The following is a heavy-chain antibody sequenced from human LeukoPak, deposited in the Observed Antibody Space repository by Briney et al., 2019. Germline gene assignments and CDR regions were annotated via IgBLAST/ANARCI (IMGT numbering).Heavy chain of an antibody. D-gene: IGHD5-12*01. V-gene: IGHV4-59*01. CDR2: IYHSGST. CDR3: ARGGGYASPIGY. J-gene: IGHJ4*02. Sequence: SETLSLTCTLSGGSISTYYWSWIRQPPRKGLEWIGYIYHSGSTNYNPSLKSRVTISVDTSKNQFSLKLSSVTAADTAVYYCARGGGYASPIGYWGQGAVVTVSS. CDR1: GGSISTYY.